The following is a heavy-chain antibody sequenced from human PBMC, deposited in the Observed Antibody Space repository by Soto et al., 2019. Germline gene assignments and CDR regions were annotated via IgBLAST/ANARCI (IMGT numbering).Heavy chain of an antibody. D-gene: IGHD2-15*01. CDR3: AKGGEGYCSGTSCLYHMDA. CDR1: GFTFSSYA. J-gene: IGHJ6*03. Sequence: EVQLLESGGGLVQPGGSRRLSCAASGFTFSSYAMSWVRQAPRKGLEWVSNISDSGSTYYADSVKGRFTISRDISKNTLYVQMSSLRAEDTAGYYCAKGGEGYCSGTSCLYHMDAWGKGTTVTVS. V-gene: IGHV3-23*01. CDR2: ISDSGST.